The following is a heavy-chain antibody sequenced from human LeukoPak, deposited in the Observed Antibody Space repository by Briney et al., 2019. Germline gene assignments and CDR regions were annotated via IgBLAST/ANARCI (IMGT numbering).Heavy chain of an antibody. J-gene: IGHJ4*02. CDR3: ARGTVATMN. CDR1: GYTLTELS. V-gene: IGHV7-4-1*02. D-gene: IGHD5-12*01. Sequence: ASVKVSCKVSGYTLTELSMHWVRQAPGQGLEWMGWINTNTGNPTYAQGFTGRFVFSLDTSVSTAYLQISSLKAEDTAVYYCARGTVATMNWGQGTLVTVSS. CDR2: INTNTGNP.